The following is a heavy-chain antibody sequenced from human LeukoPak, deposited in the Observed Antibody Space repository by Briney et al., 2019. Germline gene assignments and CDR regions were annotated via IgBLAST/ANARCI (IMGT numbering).Heavy chain of an antibody. CDR1: GGSINNYY. Sequence: SETLSLTCSVSGGSINNYYWSWIRQAPGKRLEWIGSVYHTGSTDYNPSLRSPVTISVDTSKNHSSLKVTSVTAADTAIYYCTRDRLGGAVASWIPDYWGQGILVTVSS. J-gene: IGHJ4*02. CDR2: VYHTGST. CDR3: TRDRLGGAVASWIPDY. V-gene: IGHV4-59*01. D-gene: IGHD3-3*01.